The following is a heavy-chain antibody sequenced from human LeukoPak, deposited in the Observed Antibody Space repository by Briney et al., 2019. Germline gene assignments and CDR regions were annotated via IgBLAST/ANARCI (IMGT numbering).Heavy chain of an antibody. CDR3: ARDAGYSSSPNYYYYYMDV. D-gene: IGHD6-6*01. V-gene: IGHV4-39*07. J-gene: IGHJ6*03. Sequence: SETLSLTCTVSGDSVTSSSYSWGWIRQSPGKGLEWIGTIYYYGSTNYNPSLKSRVTISVDTSKNQFSLKLSSVTAADTAVYYCARDAGYSSSPNYYYYYMDVWGKGTTVTISS. CDR1: GDSVTSSSYS. CDR2: IYYYGST.